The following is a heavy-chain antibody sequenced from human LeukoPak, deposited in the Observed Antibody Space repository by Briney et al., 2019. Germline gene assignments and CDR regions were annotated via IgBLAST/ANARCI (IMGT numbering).Heavy chain of an antibody. CDR2: IYTSGST. J-gene: IGHJ5*02. D-gene: IGHD4-23*01. CDR3: ARDGGSKPDYGGNYWFDP. V-gene: IGHV4-61*02. Sequence: SETLSLTCTVSGGSMSSGSYYWSWIRQPAGKGLEWIGRIYTSGSTNYNPSLKSRVTISVDTSKNQFSLKLSSVTAADTAVYYCARDGGSKPDYGGNYWFDPWGQGTLVTVSS. CDR1: GGSMSSGSYY.